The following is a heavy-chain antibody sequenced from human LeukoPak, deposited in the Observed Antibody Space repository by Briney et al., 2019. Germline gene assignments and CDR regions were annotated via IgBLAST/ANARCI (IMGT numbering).Heavy chain of an antibody. J-gene: IGHJ4*02. Sequence: GGSLRLSCAASGFTFSSYDIHWVRQAPGKGLEWVAFIRYDGSNKYYADSVKGRFTISRDNSKNTLYLQMNSLRAEDTAVYYCAKPRCGGDCNSIGYWGQGTLVTVSS. CDR3: AKPRCGGDCNSIGY. CDR1: GFTFSSYD. D-gene: IGHD2-21*01. V-gene: IGHV3-30*02. CDR2: IRYDGSNK.